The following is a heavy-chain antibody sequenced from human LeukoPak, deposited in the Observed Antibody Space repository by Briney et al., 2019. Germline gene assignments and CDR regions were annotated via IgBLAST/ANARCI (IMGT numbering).Heavy chain of an antibody. CDR1: GGSFSGYY. D-gene: IGHD3-3*01. CDR2: IYYSGST. V-gene: IGHV4-59*01. Sequence: TTSETLSLTCAVYGGSFSGYYWSWIRQPPGKGLEWTGYIYYSGSTNYNPSLKSRVTISVDTSKNQFSLKLSSVTAADTAVYYCARVRPYDFWRGPYYYYGMDVWGQGTTVTVSS. J-gene: IGHJ6*02. CDR3: ARVRPYDFWRGPYYYYGMDV.